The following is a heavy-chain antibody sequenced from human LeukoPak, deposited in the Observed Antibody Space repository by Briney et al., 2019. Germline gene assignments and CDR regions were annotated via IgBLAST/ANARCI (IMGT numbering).Heavy chain of an antibody. CDR3: ARQSDTAMVRVSDY. J-gene: IGHJ4*02. CDR1: GYTFTSYY. V-gene: IGHV1-69*02. D-gene: IGHD5-18*01. Sequence: SVKVSCKASGYTFTSYYMHWVRQAPGQGLEWMGRIIPILGIANYAQKFQGRVTITADKSTSTAYMELSSLRSEDTAVYYCARQSDTAMVRVSDYWGQGTLVTVSS. CDR2: IIPILGIA.